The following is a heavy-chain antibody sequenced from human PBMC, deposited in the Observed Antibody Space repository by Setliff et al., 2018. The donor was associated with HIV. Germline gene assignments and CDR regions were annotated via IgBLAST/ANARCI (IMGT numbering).Heavy chain of an antibody. CDR3: ARPTGGGNFDV. V-gene: IGHV4-34*01. J-gene: IGHJ3*01. D-gene: IGHD7-27*01. CDR1: NGSFTDHN. Sequence: SETLSLTCAVYNGSFTDHNWSWIRQPPGKGLEWIGEINYAGLTDYNPSLTSRVSMAVDTSRNHFSLNLASVTAADTAVYYCARPTGGGNFDVWGTGTMVTVSS. CDR2: INYAGLT.